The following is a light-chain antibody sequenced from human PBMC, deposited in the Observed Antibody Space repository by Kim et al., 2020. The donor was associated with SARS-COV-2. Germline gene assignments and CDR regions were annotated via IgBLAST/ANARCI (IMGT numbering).Light chain of an antibody. V-gene: IGLV1-44*01. CDR2: GND. CDR1: NSDIANNI. Sequence: QFMLTQPPSVSETPGQRVTISCSGSNSDIANNIVKWYQQRPGRAPKLLIYGNDRRPSGVPDRFSGSMSGSSASRAITGHRLAAGAEDDYPCWDYGLNDQVFGGGTQLTVL. J-gene: IGLJ3*02. CDR3: PCWDYGLNDQV.